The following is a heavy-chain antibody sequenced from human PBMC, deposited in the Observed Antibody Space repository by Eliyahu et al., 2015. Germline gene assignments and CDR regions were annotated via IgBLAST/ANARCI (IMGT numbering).Heavy chain of an antibody. J-gene: IGHJ4*02. V-gene: IGHV3-11*01. CDR2: ISSSGSTI. D-gene: IGHD3-10*01. Sequence: QVQLVESGGGLVKPGGSLXLSXAASGFPFGTSYMSWIRQAPGKGLEWVSYISSSGSTIYYADSVKGRFTISRDNAKNSLYLQMNSLRAEDTAVYYCARASTRGPNYWGQGTLVTVSS. CDR3: ARASTRGPNY. CDR1: GFPFGTSY.